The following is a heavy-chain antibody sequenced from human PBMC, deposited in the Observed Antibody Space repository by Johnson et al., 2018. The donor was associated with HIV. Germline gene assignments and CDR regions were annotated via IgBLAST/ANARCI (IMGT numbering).Heavy chain of an antibody. CDR1: GFTFDDYG. CDR2: INWNGGST. J-gene: IGHJ3*02. Sequence: MQLVESGGGVVRPGGSLRLSCATSGFTFDDYGMSWVRQAPGKGLEWVSGINWNGGSTGYADSVKGRFTISRDNSKNILFLKMSSLIIDDTAVYFWSSVQRSGVFQTDAFAIWGQGTMVTVSS. V-gene: IGHV3-20*04. D-gene: IGHD2-15*01. CDR3: SSVQRSGVFQTDAFAI.